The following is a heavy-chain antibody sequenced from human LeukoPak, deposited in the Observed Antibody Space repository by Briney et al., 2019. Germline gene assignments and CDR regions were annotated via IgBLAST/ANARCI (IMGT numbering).Heavy chain of an antibody. CDR1: GYTFTKYV. D-gene: IGHD2-21*01. CDR3: ARNDCGDTCYPGGY. CDR2: INAGNGDT. J-gene: IGHJ4*02. V-gene: IGHV1-3*01. Sequence: ASVKVSCKASGYTFTKYVVHWVRQAPGQRPEWMGWINAGNGDTKYSQNFQDRVTITRDTSANTAYMELSSLTSEDTALYYCARNDCGDTCYPGGYWGQGTLVTVSS.